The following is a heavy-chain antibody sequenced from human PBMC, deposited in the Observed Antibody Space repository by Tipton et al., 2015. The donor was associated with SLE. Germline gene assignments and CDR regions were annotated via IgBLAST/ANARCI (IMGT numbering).Heavy chain of an antibody. CDR3: ARTHYYGSGHNLNNWFDP. CDR1: GGTISNYP. CDR2: FIPIFATT. Sequence: QLVQSGAEVKKPGSSVKVSCKASGGTISNYPISWVRQTPGQGLEWLGEFIPIFATTNYAQKFQGRVTITTDESTSTAYMELSSLRSEDTAVYYCARTHYYGSGHNLNNWFDPWGQGTPVTVSS. V-gene: IGHV1-69*05. J-gene: IGHJ5*02. D-gene: IGHD3-10*01.